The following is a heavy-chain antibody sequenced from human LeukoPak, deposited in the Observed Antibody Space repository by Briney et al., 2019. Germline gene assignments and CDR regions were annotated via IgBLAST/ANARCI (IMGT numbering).Heavy chain of an antibody. D-gene: IGHD2-2*02. CDR3: AKDWAKGRYLGAFDI. J-gene: IGHJ3*02. Sequence: PGGSLRLSCAASGFTFSGYAMSWVRQAPGEGLEWVSGISGSGDSTYYADSVKGRFTISRDNSKNTLYLQMNSLRAEDTAVYYCAKDWAKGRYLGAFDIWGQGTMVTVSS. CDR2: ISGSGDST. CDR1: GFTFSGYA. V-gene: IGHV3-23*01.